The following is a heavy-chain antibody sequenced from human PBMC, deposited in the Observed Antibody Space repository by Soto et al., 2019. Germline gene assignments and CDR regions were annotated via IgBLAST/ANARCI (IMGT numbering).Heavy chain of an antibody. CDR3: ARGGLLGSIFGVAPLDY. D-gene: IGHD3-3*01. CDR1: GGSFSGYY. CDR2: INHSGST. J-gene: IGHJ4*02. Sequence: SETLSLTCAVYGGSFSGYYWSWIRQPPGKGLEWIGEINHSGSTNYNPSLKSRVTISVDTSKNQFSLKLSSVTAADTAVYYCARGGLLGSIFGVAPLDYWGQGTLVTVSS. V-gene: IGHV4-34*01.